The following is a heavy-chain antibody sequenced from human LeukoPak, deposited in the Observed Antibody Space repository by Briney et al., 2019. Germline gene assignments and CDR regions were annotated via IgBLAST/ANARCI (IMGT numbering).Heavy chain of an antibody. J-gene: IGHJ4*02. CDR2: ISSGSSYI. CDR1: GFTFKNYG. CDR3: ARDPPALEDFDY. Sequence: GGSLRLSCAASGFTFKNYGMKWVRQAPGKGLEWVSSISSGSSYIDYADSLQGRFTISRDNAKSSLYLHMSSLRAEDTAVYYCARDPPALEDFDYWGQGTQVTVSS. V-gene: IGHV3-21*06.